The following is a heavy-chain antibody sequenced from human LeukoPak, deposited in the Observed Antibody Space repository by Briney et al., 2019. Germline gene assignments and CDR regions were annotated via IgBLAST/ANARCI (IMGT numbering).Heavy chain of an antibody. CDR1: GFTVSGNY. J-gene: IGHJ4*02. Sequence: PGGSLRLSCAASGFTVSGNYMSWVRQAPGKGLGGVSVIYTARTTPYEDPVNGRNTTSRDNSKTTLYLQKNSLRAEDTAVYFCAGGSSWPGLSYWGQGTLLTVSS. CDR3: AGGSSWPGLSY. CDR2: IYTARTT. V-gene: IGHV3-53*01. D-gene: IGHD6-13*01.